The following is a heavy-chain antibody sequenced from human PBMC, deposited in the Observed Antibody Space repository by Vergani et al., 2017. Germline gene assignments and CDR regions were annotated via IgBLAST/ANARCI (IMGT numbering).Heavy chain of an antibody. D-gene: IGHD1-26*01. Sequence: QVQLVESGGGVVQPGRSLRLSCAASGFTFSSYGMHWVRQAPGKGLEWVAVIWYDGSNKYYADSVKGRFTISRDNSKNTLYLQMNSLRAEDTAVYYCARGDGSYSWGAFDIWGQGTMVTVSS. CDR3: ARGDGSYSWGAFDI. V-gene: IGHV3-33*01. CDR2: IWYDGSNK. CDR1: GFTFSSYG. J-gene: IGHJ3*02.